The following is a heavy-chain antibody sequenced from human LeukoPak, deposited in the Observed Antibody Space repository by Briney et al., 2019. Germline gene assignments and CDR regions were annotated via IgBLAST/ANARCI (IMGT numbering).Heavy chain of an antibody. V-gene: IGHV1-18*01. Sequence: ALVKVSCTASGYTFTSYGISWVRQAPGQGLEWMGWVSAYNGNTNYAQKLQGRVTMTTDTSTSTAYMELRSLRSDDTAVYYCARDSSPPVVPAAIGTNWFDPWGQGTLVTVSS. CDR2: VSAYNGNT. CDR1: GYTFTSYG. J-gene: IGHJ5*02. D-gene: IGHD2-2*02. CDR3: ARDSSPPVVPAAIGTNWFDP.